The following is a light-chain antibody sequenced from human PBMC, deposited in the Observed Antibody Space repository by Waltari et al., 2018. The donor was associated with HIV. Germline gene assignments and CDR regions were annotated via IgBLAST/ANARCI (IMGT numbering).Light chain of an antibody. J-gene: IGKJ1*01. CDR2: LAS. Sequence: DIILTQSPDSLAVPLGGTATINCKSSRSVYYRDDDRNDIAWYQQWVGQPPTLRMHLASTRESGVPDRVTGSGSETDFTLTITGLQAEDAAIYCCQQYYGDPPTFGQGTKVEI. V-gene: IGKV4-1*01. CDR1: RSVYYRDDDRND. CDR3: QQYYGDPPT.